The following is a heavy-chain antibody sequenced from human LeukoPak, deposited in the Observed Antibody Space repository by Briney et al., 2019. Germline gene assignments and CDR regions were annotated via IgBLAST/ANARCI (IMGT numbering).Heavy chain of an antibody. CDR1: GYTFTSYD. D-gene: IGHD6-19*01. J-gene: IGHJ4*02. V-gene: IGHV1-8*01. CDR2: MNPNSGNT. Sequence: ASVKVSCKASGYTFTSYDINWVRQATGQGLEWMGWMNPNSGNTGYAQKFQGRVTMTRNTSISTAYMELSSLRSEDTAVYYCARALSIAVAGTSDYWGQGTLVTVSS. CDR3: ARALSIAVAGTSDY.